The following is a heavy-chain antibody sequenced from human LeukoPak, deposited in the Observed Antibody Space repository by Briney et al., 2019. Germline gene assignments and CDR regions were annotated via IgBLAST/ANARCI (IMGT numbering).Heavy chain of an antibody. Sequence: APVKVSCKASGYTFTSYGISWVRQAPGQGLEWMGWISAYNGNTNYAQKLQGRVTMTTDTSTSTAYMELRSLRSDDTAVYYCARVQGHYDFWSGDYYFDYWGQGTLVTVSS. D-gene: IGHD3-3*01. CDR2: ISAYNGNT. V-gene: IGHV1-18*01. CDR1: GYTFTSYG. CDR3: ARVQGHYDFWSGDYYFDY. J-gene: IGHJ4*02.